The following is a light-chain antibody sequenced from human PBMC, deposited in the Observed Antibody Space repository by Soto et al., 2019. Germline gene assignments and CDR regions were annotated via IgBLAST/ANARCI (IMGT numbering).Light chain of an antibody. Sequence: EIVLTQSPGTLSLSPGERATLSCRASQSVSSSYLAWYQQKPGQAPRLLIYGASSRATGIPDRFSGSGSGTXXXLXXSRLEPEDFAVYYXQQYGSSPYTFGQGTKLEIK. CDR2: GAS. V-gene: IGKV3-20*01. J-gene: IGKJ2*01. CDR1: QSVSSSY. CDR3: QQYGSSPYT.